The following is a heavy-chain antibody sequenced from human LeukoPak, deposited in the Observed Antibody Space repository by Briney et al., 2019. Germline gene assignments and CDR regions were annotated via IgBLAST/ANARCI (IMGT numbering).Heavy chain of an antibody. CDR1: GYSFTNYW. CDR3: VRARNYCSGGSCYYYFDY. Sequence: GESLKISCKGSGYSFTNYWIGWVRQMPGKGLEWMGIIYPGDSDTRYSPSFQGQVTISADKSITTAYLQWSSLKASDTAMYYCVRARNYCSGGSCYYYFDYWGQGTLVTVSS. CDR2: IYPGDSDT. V-gene: IGHV5-51*01. D-gene: IGHD2-15*01. J-gene: IGHJ4*02.